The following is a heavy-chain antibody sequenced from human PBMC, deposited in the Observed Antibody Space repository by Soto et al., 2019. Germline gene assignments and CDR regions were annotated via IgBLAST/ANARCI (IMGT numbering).Heavy chain of an antibody. CDR2: ISYDGSNK. V-gene: IGHV3-30-3*01. CDR3: ASAYSSSWYEDNWFDP. J-gene: IGHJ5*02. D-gene: IGHD6-13*01. Sequence: QVQLVESGGGVVQPGRSLRLSCAASGFTFSSYAMHWVRQAPGKGLEWVAVISYDGSNKYYADSVKGRFTISRDNSKNXLYLQMNSVRAEDTAVYYCASAYSSSWYEDNWFDPWGQGTMVTVSS. CDR1: GFTFSSYA.